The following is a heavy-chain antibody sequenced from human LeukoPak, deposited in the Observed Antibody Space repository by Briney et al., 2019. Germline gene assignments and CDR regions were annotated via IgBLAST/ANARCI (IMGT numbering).Heavy chain of an antibody. CDR3: TKWGGDYGDKGFDY. Sequence: GGSLRLSCAASGFTFSSSAMSWVGQAPGKGREWVSGISGGGDSTYYADSVKGRFTISRDNSKNTLYLQMNSLRAEDTALYYCTKWGGDYGDKGFDYWGQGTLVTVSS. V-gene: IGHV3-23*01. CDR2: ISGGGDST. CDR1: GFTFSSSA. J-gene: IGHJ4*02. D-gene: IGHD4-17*01.